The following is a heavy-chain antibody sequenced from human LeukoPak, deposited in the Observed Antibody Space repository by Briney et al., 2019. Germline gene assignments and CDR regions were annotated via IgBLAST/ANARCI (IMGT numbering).Heavy chain of an antibody. CDR3: ARGPSGTTMVKGYYYYMDV. V-gene: IGHV1-3*03. Sequence: GASVKVSCKASGYTFTTYTIHWVRQAPGQRLEWMGWINAGNGNTKYSQEFQGRVTMTRNTSISTAYMELSSLRSEDTAVYYCARGPSGTTMVKGYYYYMDVWGKGTTVTISS. J-gene: IGHJ6*03. CDR1: GYTFTTYT. D-gene: IGHD3-10*01. CDR2: INAGNGNT.